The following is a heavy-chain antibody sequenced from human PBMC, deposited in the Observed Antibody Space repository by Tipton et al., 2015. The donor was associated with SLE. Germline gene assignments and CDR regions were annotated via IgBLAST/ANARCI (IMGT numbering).Heavy chain of an antibody. D-gene: IGHD6-13*01. J-gene: IGHJ6*02. CDR1: GFTLSSYV. Sequence: QLVQSGGGLVQPGGSLRLSCAVSGFTLSSYVMSWVRQAPGKGLEWISAISDSGTTTYFGHSVRGRFTISRDNSKNTLYLQMNSLRAEDTAVYYCAKEVLDRSSWSVYYYYSMDVWGQGTTVTVSS. V-gene: IGHV3-23*04. CDR2: ISDSGTTT. CDR3: AKEVLDRSSWSVYYYYSMDV.